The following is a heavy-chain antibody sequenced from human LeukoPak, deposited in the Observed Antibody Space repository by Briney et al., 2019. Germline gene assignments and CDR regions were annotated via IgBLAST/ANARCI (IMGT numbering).Heavy chain of an antibody. CDR3: ARAPAPAAPFDY. CDR1: GYTFTSYD. V-gene: IGHV1-8*03. J-gene: IGHJ4*02. D-gene: IGHD2-2*01. Sequence: GASVKVSCKASGYTFTSYDINWVRQATGQGLEWMGRMNPNSGNTGYAQKFQGRVTITRNTSISTAYMELSSLRSEDTAVYYCARAPAPAAPFDYWGQGTLVTVSS. CDR2: MNPNSGNT.